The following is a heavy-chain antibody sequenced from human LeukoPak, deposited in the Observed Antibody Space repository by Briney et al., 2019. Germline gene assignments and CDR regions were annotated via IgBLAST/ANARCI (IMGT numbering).Heavy chain of an antibody. CDR2: IYHSGGT. D-gene: IGHD3/OR15-3a*01. Sequence: NPSETLSLTCTVSGGSISSSSYYWGWIRQPPGKGLEWIGSIYHSGGTYYNPSLKSPVTLSVDTSKNQFSLKLSSVTAADTAVYYCARLGLGNEYGSVYRPTHFQYWGQGTLVTV. J-gene: IGHJ1*01. CDR3: ARLGLGNEYGSVYRPTHFQY. V-gene: IGHV4-39*07. CDR1: GGSISSSSYY.